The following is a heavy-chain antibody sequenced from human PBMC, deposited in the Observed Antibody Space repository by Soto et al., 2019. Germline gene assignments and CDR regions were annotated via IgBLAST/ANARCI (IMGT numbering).Heavy chain of an antibody. CDR1: GFTFSSYG. Sequence: QVQLVESGGGVVQPGRSLRLSCAASGFTFSSYGMHWVRQAPGKGLEWVAVIWYDGSNKYYADSVKGRFTISRDNSKNTLYLQMNNLRAEDTAVYYCARDDRYSAGVYGDYGVRYYGMDVWGQGTTVTVSS. CDR3: ARDDRYSAGVYGDYGVRYYGMDV. J-gene: IGHJ6*02. V-gene: IGHV3-33*01. D-gene: IGHD4-17*01. CDR2: IWYDGSNK.